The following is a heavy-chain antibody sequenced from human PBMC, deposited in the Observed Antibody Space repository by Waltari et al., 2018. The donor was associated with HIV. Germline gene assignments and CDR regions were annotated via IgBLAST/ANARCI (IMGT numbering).Heavy chain of an antibody. V-gene: IGHV1-46*01. CDR3: ARDTRGYFDF. Sequence: QVQLVQSGPEVKKPGASVKVSCKTSGYTFSRNFLHWVRQAPGQGLQWMGIINPSASRTHYAQTFQGRVNMTADTSTSTVYMEVSSLRNEDTAVYYCARDTRGYFDFWGQGTQVTVSS. D-gene: IGHD6-6*01. J-gene: IGHJ4*02. CDR2: INPSASRT. CDR1: GYTFSRNF.